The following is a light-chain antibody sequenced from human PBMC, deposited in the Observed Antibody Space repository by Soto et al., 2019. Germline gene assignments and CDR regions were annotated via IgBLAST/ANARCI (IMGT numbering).Light chain of an antibody. Sequence: DIQMTQSPSTLSASVGDRVTITCRASQSINTWWAWYQQKPGKAPKLLIYKASTLEGGVPSRFSGSGSGTEVTLTISSLQPDDFATYYCQQYNRDPCFGQGTKLEIK. CDR2: KAS. CDR3: QQYNRDPC. J-gene: IGKJ2*03. CDR1: QSINTW. V-gene: IGKV1-5*03.